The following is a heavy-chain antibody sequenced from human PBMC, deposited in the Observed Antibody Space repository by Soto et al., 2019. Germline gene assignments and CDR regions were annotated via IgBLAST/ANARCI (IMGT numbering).Heavy chain of an antibody. V-gene: IGHV1-8*01. CDR3: ARAGFRGRGYYFYMDV. Sequence: ASVKVSCKASGYTLISYDIIWVRRAAGQGLEWKGWMNPNSGDTGFAQKFQGRFTMTRNTSISTAYMQLSSLRSEDTAEYYCARAGFRGRGYYFYMDVWGKGATVTVSS. CDR1: GYTLISYD. D-gene: IGHD3-10*01. J-gene: IGHJ6*03. CDR2: MNPNSGDT.